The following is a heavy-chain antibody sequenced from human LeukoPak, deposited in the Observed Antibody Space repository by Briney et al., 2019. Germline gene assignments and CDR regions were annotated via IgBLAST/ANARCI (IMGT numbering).Heavy chain of an antibody. V-gene: IGHV3-53*01. D-gene: IGHD1-7*01. Sequence: GGSLRLSCTASGFTFSSYSMNWVRQAPGKGLEWVSVIYSGGSTYYADSVKGRFTISRDNSKNTLYLQMNSLRAEDTAVYYCARAGGDELFDYWGQGTLVTVSS. CDR3: ARAGGDELFDY. CDR1: GFTFSSYS. J-gene: IGHJ4*02. CDR2: IYSGGST.